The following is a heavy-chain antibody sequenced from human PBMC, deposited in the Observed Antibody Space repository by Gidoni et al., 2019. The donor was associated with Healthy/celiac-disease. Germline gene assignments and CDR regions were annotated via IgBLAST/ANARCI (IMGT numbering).Heavy chain of an antibody. CDR2: IWYDGSNK. D-gene: IGHD3-10*01. CDR3: ARGGAYYYGSGSQTLDY. CDR1: SSYG. Sequence: SSYGMHWVRQAPGKGLEWVAVIWYDGSNKYYADSVKGRFTISRDNSKNTLYLQMNSLRAEDTAVYYCARGGAYYYGSGSQTLDYWGQGTLVTVSS. J-gene: IGHJ4*02. V-gene: IGHV3-33*01.